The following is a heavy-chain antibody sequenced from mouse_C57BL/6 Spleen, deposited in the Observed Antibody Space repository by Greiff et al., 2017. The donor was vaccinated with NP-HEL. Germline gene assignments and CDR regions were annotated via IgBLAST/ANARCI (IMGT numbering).Heavy chain of an antibody. CDR2: ISDGGSYT. V-gene: IGHV5-4*01. CDR1: GFTFSSYA. Sequence: DVKLVESGGGLVKPGGSLKLSCAASGFTFSSYAMSWVRQTPEKRLEWVATISDGGSYTYYPDNVKGRFTISRDNAKNNLYLQMSHLKSEDTAMYYCAREDGNYGLFAYWGQGTLVTVSA. CDR3: AREDGNYGLFAY. D-gene: IGHD2-1*01. J-gene: IGHJ3*01.